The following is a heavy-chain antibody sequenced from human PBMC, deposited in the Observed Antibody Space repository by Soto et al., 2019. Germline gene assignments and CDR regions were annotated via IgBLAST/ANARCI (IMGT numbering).Heavy chain of an antibody. Sequence: QVQLQESGPGLVKPSQTLSLTCTVSGGSISSDDYYWSWIRQPPGKGLEWIGFMSYSGSTSYNASLKSRVTISVDTSKNQFSLNLNFVTAADTAVYYCATMGTPATRLCYFDNWGQGTLVTVSS. D-gene: IGHD1-7*01. CDR2: MSYSGST. J-gene: IGHJ4*02. V-gene: IGHV4-30-4*01. CDR1: GGSISSDDYY. CDR3: ATMGTPATRLCYFDN.